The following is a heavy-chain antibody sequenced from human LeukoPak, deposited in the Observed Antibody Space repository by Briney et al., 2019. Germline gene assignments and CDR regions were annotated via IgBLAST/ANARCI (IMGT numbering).Heavy chain of an antibody. Sequence: PGGSLRLSCAASGFSDSSSGILWVRQAPGKGLDWLAFIQYDGRNKYYADSVKGRFTMSRDNSKNTLTMFLQMNSLRVEDTAVYYCAKGGDYALDYWGQGTLVTVSS. V-gene: IGHV3-30*02. CDR3: AKGGDYALDY. D-gene: IGHD4-17*01. CDR2: IQYDGRNK. J-gene: IGHJ4*02. CDR1: GFSDSSSG.